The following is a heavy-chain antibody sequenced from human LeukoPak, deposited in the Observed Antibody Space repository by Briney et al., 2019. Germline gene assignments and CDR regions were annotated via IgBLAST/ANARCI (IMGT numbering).Heavy chain of an antibody. V-gene: IGHV4-59*01. D-gene: IGHD3-22*01. J-gene: IGHJ3*02. CDR3: ARVSYDSSGYYQIGAFDI. Sequence: SETLSLTCTVSGGSISSYYWSWIRQPPGKGLEWIGYIYYSGSTNYNPSLKSRVTISVDTSKNQFSLKPSSVTAADTAVYYCARVSYDSSGYYQIGAFDIWGQGTMVTVSS. CDR2: IYYSGST. CDR1: GGSISSYY.